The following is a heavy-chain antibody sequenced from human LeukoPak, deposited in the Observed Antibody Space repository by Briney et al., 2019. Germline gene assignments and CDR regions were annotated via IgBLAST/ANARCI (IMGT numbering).Heavy chain of an antibody. D-gene: IGHD5-18*01. J-gene: IGHJ6*04. V-gene: IGHV3-23*01. CDR1: GFTFSSYA. CDR3: ARGGGYSYGNLYYYYGMDV. Sequence: GGSLRLSCAASGFTFSSYAMSWVRQAPGKGLEWVSAISGSGGSTYYADSVKGRFTISRENAKNSLYLQMNSLRAGDTAVYYCARGGGYSYGNLYYYYGMDVWGKGTTVTVSS. CDR2: ISGSGGST.